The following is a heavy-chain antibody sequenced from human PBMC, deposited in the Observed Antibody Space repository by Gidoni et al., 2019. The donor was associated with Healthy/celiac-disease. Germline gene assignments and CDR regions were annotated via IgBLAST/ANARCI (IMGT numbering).Heavy chain of an antibody. CDR2: INPNSGGT. CDR3: ARAPHGYDFWSGYRV. Sequence: QVQLVQSGAEVKKPGASVKVSCTASGYTFTGYYMHWVRQAPGQGLEWMGWINPNSGGTNYAQKFQGRVTMTRDTSISTAYMELSRLRSDDTAVYYCARAPHGYDFWSGYRVWGQGTLVTVSS. D-gene: IGHD3-3*01. V-gene: IGHV1-2*02. CDR1: GYTFTGYY. J-gene: IGHJ4*02.